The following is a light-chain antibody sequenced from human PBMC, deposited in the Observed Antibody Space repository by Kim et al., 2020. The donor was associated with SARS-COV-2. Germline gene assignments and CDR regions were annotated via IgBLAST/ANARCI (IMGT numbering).Light chain of an antibody. CDR3: AAWDDSLSGPV. CDR1: NSNIGFNN. J-gene: IGLJ3*02. CDR2: NNH. V-gene: IGLV1-47*01. Sequence: ELTQPLSASGTPGQTVTISCSGSNSNIGFNNVYWYQQLPGTAPKLLIYNNHHRPSGVPDRFSGSKSGTSASLAISGLRFDDGTDYYCAAWDDSLSGPVFGGGTKVTVL.